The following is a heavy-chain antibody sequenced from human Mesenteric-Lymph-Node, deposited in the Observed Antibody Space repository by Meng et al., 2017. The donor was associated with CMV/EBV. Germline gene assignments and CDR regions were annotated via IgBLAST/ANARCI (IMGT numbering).Heavy chain of an antibody. CDR1: GYTFTGHY. CDR2: IYPTSGAT. V-gene: IGHV1-46*01. J-gene: IGHJ4*02. D-gene: IGHD1-26*01. CDR3: ARDQVPGTYYFDF. Sequence: ASGYTFTGHYMHWIRQAPGQGLEWIGVIYPTSGATNYAQKFQGRLSMTRDTSATTVYMELSSLTFGDTAVYYYARDQVPGTYYFDFWGQGTLVTVSS.